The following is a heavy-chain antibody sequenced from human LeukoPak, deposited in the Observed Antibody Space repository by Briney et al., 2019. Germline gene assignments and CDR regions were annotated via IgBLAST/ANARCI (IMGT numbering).Heavy chain of an antibody. Sequence: PSETLSLTCTVSGGSISSYYWSWIRQPPGKGLEWIGYIYYSGSTNYNPSLKSRVTISVDASKNQFSLKLSSVTAADTAVYYCARYYDFWSGYHTVGWFDPWGQGTLVTVSS. J-gene: IGHJ5*02. CDR3: ARYYDFWSGYHTVGWFDP. V-gene: IGHV4-59*01. CDR2: IYYSGST. CDR1: GGSISSYY. D-gene: IGHD3-3*01.